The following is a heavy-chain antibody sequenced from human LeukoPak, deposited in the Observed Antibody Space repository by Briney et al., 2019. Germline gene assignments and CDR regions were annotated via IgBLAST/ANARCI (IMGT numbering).Heavy chain of an antibody. CDR3: AREKSLVVVPAAPDAFDI. V-gene: IGHV4-30-4*08. CDR2: IYYSGST. CDR1: GGSISSGDYY. D-gene: IGHD2-2*01. Sequence: PSETLSLTCTVSGGSISSGDYYWRWIRQPPGKGLEWIGYIYYSGSTYYNPSLKSRVTISVDTSKNQFSLKLSSVTAADTAVYYCAREKSLVVVPAAPDAFDIWGQGTMVTVSS. J-gene: IGHJ3*02.